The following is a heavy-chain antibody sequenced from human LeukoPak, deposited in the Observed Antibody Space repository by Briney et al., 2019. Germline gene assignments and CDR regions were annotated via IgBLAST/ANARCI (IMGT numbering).Heavy chain of an antibody. CDR1: GGSISSYY. J-gene: IGHJ6*03. CDR2: IYTSGST. CDR3: TRDRPYVDYDFWSGPRSYYYYMDV. D-gene: IGHD3-3*01. Sequence: SETLSLTCTVSGGSISSYYWSWIRQPAGKGLEWIGRIYTSGSTNCNPSLKSRVTMSVDTSKNQFSLKLSSVTAADTAVYYCTRDRPYVDYDFWSGPRSYYYYMDVWGKGTTVTASS. V-gene: IGHV4-4*07.